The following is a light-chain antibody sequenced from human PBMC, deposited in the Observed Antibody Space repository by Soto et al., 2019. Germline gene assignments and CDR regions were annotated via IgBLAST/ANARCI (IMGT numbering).Light chain of an antibody. V-gene: IGLV2-14*01. CDR1: NSDVGGYNY. Sequence: FALTQPASVSGSPGQSIRISCTATNSDVGGYNYVSWYQQHPGKAPKLMIYEVSNRPSRVSNRFSGSKSGNTASLTISGLQAEAEADYYCSSYTRSSTSYVFGTGTKVTVL. CDR2: EVS. J-gene: IGLJ1*01. CDR3: SSYTRSSTSYV.